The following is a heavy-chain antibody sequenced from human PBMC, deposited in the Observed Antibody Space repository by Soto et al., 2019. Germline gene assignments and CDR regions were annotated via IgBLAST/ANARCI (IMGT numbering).Heavy chain of an antibody. CDR3: AKGDNLGPKTGYAFDP. Sequence: SQTLSLTCAISGDRVSSNTASWNWIRQSPSRGLEWLGRTYFRSKWYNDHAVSVKSRIIINPDTSNNQFSLQLNSVTPEDTAVYFCAKGDNLGPKTGYAFDPWGQGIMVTVS. J-gene: IGHJ5*02. D-gene: IGHD5-12*01. V-gene: IGHV6-1*01. CDR1: GDRVSSNTAS. CDR2: TYFRSKWYN.